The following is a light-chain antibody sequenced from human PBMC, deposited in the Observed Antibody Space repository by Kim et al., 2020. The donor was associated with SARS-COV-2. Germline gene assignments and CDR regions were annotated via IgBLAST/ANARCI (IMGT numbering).Light chain of an antibody. J-gene: IGLJ1*01. Sequence: SPGQTASFTCSGDELGNYYTSWYQQKPGLSPVLLIYQDDQRPSGIPARFSGSSSGNTATLTISGTQAMDEADYYCQAWDSSRIYVFGTGTKFTVL. CDR3: QAWDSSRIYV. V-gene: IGLV3-1*01. CDR2: QDD. CDR1: ELGNYY.